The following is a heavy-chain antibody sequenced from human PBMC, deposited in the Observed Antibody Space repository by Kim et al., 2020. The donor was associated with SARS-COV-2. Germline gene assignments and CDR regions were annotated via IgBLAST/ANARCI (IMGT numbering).Heavy chain of an antibody. CDR2: IYYSAST. D-gene: IGHD3-3*01. CDR3: ARVWSRTGRSVWPAVRPYFDY. Sequence: SETLSLTCTVSGGSVSSGSYYWSWIRQPPGKGLEWIGYIYYSASTNYNPSLKSRVTISVDTSKNQFSLKLSSVTAADTAVYYCARVWSRTGRSVWPAVRPYFDYWGQGTLVTVSS. CDR1: GGSVSSGSYY. V-gene: IGHV4-61*01. J-gene: IGHJ4*02.